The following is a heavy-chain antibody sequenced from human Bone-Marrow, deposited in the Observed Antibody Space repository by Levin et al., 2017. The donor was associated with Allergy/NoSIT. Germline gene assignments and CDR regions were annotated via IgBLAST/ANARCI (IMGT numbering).Heavy chain of an antibody. J-gene: IGHJ2*01. CDR2: IGGDNYTK. CDR3: VRDKRSDGVTPDWYFDL. V-gene: IGHV3-48*01. CDR1: GFTFSSYG. D-gene: IGHD2-21*02. Sequence: GGSLRLSCDASGFTFSSYGIIWVRQAPGKGLEWVSYIGGDNYTKYYADSVKGRFTISRDNVKKSLYLQMNSLRAEDTAIYYCVRDKRSDGVTPDWYFDLWGRGTLVTVSS.